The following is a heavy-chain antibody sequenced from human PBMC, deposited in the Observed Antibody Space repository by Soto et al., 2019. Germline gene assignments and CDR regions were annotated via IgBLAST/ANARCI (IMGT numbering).Heavy chain of an antibody. Sequence: GSLRLSCAASGFTFSSYAMSWVRQAPGKGLEWVSAISGSGGSTYYADSVKGRFTISRDNSKNTLYLQMNSLRAEDTAVYYCAKVPYFDYYDSSGYYPNWFDPWGQGTLVTVSS. D-gene: IGHD3-22*01. CDR2: ISGSGGST. J-gene: IGHJ5*02. CDR1: GFTFSSYA. V-gene: IGHV3-23*01. CDR3: AKVPYFDYYDSSGYYPNWFDP.